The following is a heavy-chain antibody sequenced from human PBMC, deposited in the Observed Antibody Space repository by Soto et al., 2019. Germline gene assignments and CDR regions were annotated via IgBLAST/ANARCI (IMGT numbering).Heavy chain of an antibody. CDR3: ARLGGYYQSLDP. Sequence: SETLSLTCTVSGGSLSPNYWSWIRQPPGKGLEWIGYIYYGGTTTNNPSLNSRVAISIDTSKNQFSLTLSSVTAADTAVYYCARLGGYYQSLDPRGQGFPVTVSS. D-gene: IGHD3-22*01. V-gene: IGHV4-59*08. CDR1: GGSLSPNY. CDR2: IYYGGTT. J-gene: IGHJ5*02.